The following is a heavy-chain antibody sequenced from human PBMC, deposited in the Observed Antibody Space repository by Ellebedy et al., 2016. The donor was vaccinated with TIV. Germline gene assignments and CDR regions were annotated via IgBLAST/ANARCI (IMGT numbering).Heavy chain of an antibody. V-gene: IGHV4-59*12. CDR2: IYYSGST. CDR1: GGSISSYY. J-gene: IGHJ4*02. D-gene: IGHD4-23*01. Sequence: MPSETLSLTCTVSGGSISSYYWSWIRQPPGKGLEWIGYIYYSGSTNYNPSLKSRVTISVDPSKNQFSLKLSSVTAADTAVYYCARGRDYGGNWGEVDYWGQGTLVTVSS. CDR3: ARGRDYGGNWGEVDY.